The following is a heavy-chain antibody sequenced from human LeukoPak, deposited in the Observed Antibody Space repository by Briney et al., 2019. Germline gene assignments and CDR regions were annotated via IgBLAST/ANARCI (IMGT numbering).Heavy chain of an antibody. D-gene: IGHD4-17*01. Sequence: GGSLRLSCAASGFTFSSYSMNWVRQAPGKGLEWVSSISSSSSYIYYADSVKGRFTISRDNAKNSLYLQMNSLRAEDTAVYYCARVNNGEDAFDIWGQGTMVTVSS. CDR2: ISSSSSYI. CDR3: ARVNNGEDAFDI. V-gene: IGHV3-21*01. CDR1: GFTFSSYS. J-gene: IGHJ3*02.